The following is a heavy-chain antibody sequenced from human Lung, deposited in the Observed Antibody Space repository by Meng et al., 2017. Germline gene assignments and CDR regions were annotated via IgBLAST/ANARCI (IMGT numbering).Heavy chain of an antibody. CDR3: ARDLKPEGIATEYLDY. V-gene: IGHV1-18*01. D-gene: IGHD6-13*01. CDR2: ISVHNGNT. Sequence: QVQVLQAGAKVSNPVASLKVSCKTSGYTFIRHGITWVRQAPGQGLEWMGWISVHNGNTNYAEKFQGRVTMTTDTSTDTAYMELRSLTSDDTAVYYCARDLKPEGIATEYLDYWGQGTLVTVSS. J-gene: IGHJ4*02. CDR1: GYTFIRHG.